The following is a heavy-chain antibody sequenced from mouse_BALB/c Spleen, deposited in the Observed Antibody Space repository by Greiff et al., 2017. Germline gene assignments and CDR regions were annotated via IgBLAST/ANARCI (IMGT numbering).Heavy chain of an antibody. J-gene: IGHJ1*01. V-gene: IGHV1S56*01. Sequence: VQLQQSGPELVKPGASVKMSCTASGYTFTSYYIHWVKQRPGQGLEWIGWIYPGDGSTKYNEKFTGKTTLTADKSSSTAYMLLSSLTSEDSAIYFCARDYGFGVWGAGTTVTVSS. CDR2: IYPGDGST. CDR1: GYTFTSYY. CDR3: ARDYGFGV. D-gene: IGHD1-1*01.